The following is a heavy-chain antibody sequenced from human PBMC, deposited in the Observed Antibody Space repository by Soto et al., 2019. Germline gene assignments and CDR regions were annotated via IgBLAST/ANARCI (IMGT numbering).Heavy chain of an antibody. V-gene: IGHV1-69*01. D-gene: IGHD2-15*01. J-gene: IGHJ5*01. CDR2: IIPMFGTA. CDR1: GGTIRSYA. Sequence: QVQLVQSGAEVKKPGSSLTVSCKSSGGTIRSYAISWVRQAPGQGLEWMGGIIPMFGTANYAQKFQGRVTMSAEESTSTAYMELSSLRSEDTAIYYCARGCSGGSCYSFSRWFESWGQGTLVTVSS. CDR3: ARGCSGGSCYSFSRWFES.